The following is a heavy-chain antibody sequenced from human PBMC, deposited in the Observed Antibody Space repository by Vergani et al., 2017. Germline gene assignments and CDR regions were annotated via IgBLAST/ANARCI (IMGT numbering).Heavy chain of an antibody. V-gene: IGHV1-2*04. D-gene: IGHD2-2*01. J-gene: IGHJ4*02. CDR1: GYTFTGYY. Sequence: QVQLVQSGAEVKKPGASVKVSCKASGYTFTGYYMHWVRQAPGQGLEWMGWINPNSGGTNYAQKFQGWVTMTRDTSISTAYMELSRLRSDDTAVYYCARGDAVPVSLGYFDYWGQGTLVTVSS. CDR2: INPNSGGT. CDR3: ARGDAVPVSLGYFDY.